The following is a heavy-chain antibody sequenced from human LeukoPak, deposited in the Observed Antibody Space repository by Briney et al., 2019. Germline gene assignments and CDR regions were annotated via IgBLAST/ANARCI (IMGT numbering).Heavy chain of an antibody. CDR2: FDPEEAKM. CDR3: TTRSGDFWSGFVN. Sequence: ASVTVSCKVSGNSLSEVSIQWVRQAPGKGLECMGGFDPEEAKMVYAQNFQGRVTMTEDTSTQTAYTELSGLTSDDTAVYYCTTRSGDFWSGFVNWGQGTLVTVSS. V-gene: IGHV1-24*01. D-gene: IGHD3-3*01. J-gene: IGHJ4*02. CDR1: GNSLSEVS.